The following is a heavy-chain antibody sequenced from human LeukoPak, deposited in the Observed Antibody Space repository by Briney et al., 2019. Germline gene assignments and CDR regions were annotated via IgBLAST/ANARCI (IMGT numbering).Heavy chain of an antibody. V-gene: IGHV3-21*01. CDR1: GFTFSSYS. J-gene: IGHJ4*02. CDR2: ISSSSSYI. D-gene: IGHD1-26*01. Sequence: GGSLTLSCAASGFTFSSYSMNWVRQAPGKGLEWVSSISSSSSYIYYADSVKGRFTISRDNAKNSLYLQMNSLRAEDTAVYYCATRILATSIDYWGQGTLVTVSS. CDR3: ATRILATSIDY.